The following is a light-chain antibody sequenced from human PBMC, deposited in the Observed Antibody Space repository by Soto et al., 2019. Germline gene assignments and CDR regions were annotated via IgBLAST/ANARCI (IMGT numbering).Light chain of an antibody. CDR2: DVT. CDR1: SSDVGASNY. Sequence: QSALTQPSSVSGSPGQSTTISCTGTSSDVGASNYVSWYQQHPGEAPKLMISDVTDRPSGVSYRFSGSKSGSTASLTISGLQAEDEADYFCSSYTTSSTVVFGGGTKLTVL. J-gene: IGLJ2*01. CDR3: SSYTTSSTVV. V-gene: IGLV2-14*03.